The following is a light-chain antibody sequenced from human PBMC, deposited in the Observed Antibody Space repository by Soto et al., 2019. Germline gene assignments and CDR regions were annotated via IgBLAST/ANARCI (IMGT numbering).Light chain of an antibody. J-gene: IGLJ1*01. Sequence: QSALTQPASVSGSPGQSITISCTGTSSDVGYYNYVSWYQQHPGKAPKLMIYDVRCRPSGVSDRFSGSKSGNTASLTLSGLQAEDEADYYCSSYTSSSTLVFGTGTKLTVL. CDR1: SSDVGYYNY. CDR3: SSYTSSSTLV. V-gene: IGLV2-14*03. CDR2: DVR.